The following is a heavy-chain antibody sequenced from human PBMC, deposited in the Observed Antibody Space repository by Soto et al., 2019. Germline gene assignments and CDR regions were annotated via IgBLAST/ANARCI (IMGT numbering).Heavy chain of an antibody. CDR1: GYTFTSYN. CDR3: ARTDSGSSPHRGPVDY. D-gene: IGHD1-26*01. CDR2: IIPIFGTA. V-gene: IGHV1-69*06. J-gene: IGHJ4*02. Sequence: SVKVSCKASGYTFTSYNINWVRQAPGQGLEWMGGIIPIFGTANYAQKFQGRVTITADKSTSTAYMELSSLRSEDTAVYYCARTDSGSSPHRGPVDYWGQGTLVTVSS.